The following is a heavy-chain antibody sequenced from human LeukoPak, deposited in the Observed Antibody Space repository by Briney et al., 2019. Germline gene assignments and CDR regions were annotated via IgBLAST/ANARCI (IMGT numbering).Heavy chain of an antibody. D-gene: IGHD3-22*01. CDR1: GYXFTGYY. CDR2: INPNSGGT. V-gene: IGHV1-2*02. CDR3: AINPDSSGGGSDWYFDL. J-gene: IGHJ2*01. Sequence: AASVKVSCRASGYXFTGYYIHWVRQAPGQGLEWLGWINPNSGGTNYAQKFQGRVTMTRDTSINTAYMELSRLRSDDSAVYYCAINPDSSGGGSDWYFDLWGRGTLVTVSS.